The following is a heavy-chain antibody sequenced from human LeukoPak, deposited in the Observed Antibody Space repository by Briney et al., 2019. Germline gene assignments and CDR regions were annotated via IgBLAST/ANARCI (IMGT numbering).Heavy chain of an antibody. CDR1: GYSFTSYW. V-gene: IGHV5-51*01. CDR3: ARLPDYGGNSYYFDY. Sequence: GESLKISCKGSGYSFTSYWIGWVRQMPGKGLEWMGIIYPGDSDTRYSPSFQGQVTISADKSISTAYLQWSSLKASDTAMYYCARLPDYGGNSYYFDYWGQGTLVTVSS. J-gene: IGHJ4*02. CDR2: IYPGDSDT. D-gene: IGHD4-23*01.